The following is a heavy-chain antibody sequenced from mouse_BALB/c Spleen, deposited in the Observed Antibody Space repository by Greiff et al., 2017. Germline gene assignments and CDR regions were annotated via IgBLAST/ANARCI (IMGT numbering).Heavy chain of an antibody. V-gene: IGHV1-12*01. Sequence: QVQLQQPGAELVKPGASVKMSCKASGYTFTSYNMHWVKQTPGQGLEWIGAIYPGNGDTSYNQKFKGKATLTADTSSNTAYLQLSSLTSEDTAVYYCARYNGYSAWFAYWGQGTLVTVSA. CDR2: IYPGNGDT. J-gene: IGHJ3*01. D-gene: IGHD2-3*01. CDR1: GYTFTSYN. CDR3: ARYNGYSAWFAY.